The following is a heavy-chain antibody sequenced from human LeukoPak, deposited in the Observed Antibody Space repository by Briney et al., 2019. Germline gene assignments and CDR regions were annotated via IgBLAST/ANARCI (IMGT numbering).Heavy chain of an antibody. J-gene: IGHJ4*02. V-gene: IGHV3-7*01. CDR3: ANGDGFDY. Sequence: GGSLRLSCATSGFSFSAYWMSWVRQAPGKGLEWVANIKQDGSETYYADSVKGRFTISRDNAKNPLYLEMDSLRVEDTAVYYCANGDGFDYWGQGTLVIVSS. CDR2: IKQDGSET. CDR1: GFSFSAYW.